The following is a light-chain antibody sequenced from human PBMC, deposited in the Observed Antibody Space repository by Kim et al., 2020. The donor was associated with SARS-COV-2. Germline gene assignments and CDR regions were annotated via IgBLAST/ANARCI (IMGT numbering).Light chain of an antibody. Sequence: SVFMEDTVTPSCGASQSVRYLSLDQQKPGQAPRLIMYESSNRAAGTPGRFSGSGSGTEFTLTINSLQSEDFAVYYWHQYSDWPPYSFGQGTKLEI. CDR3: HQYSDWPPYS. V-gene: IGKV3-15*01. CDR1: QSVRY. CDR2: ESS. J-gene: IGKJ2*03.